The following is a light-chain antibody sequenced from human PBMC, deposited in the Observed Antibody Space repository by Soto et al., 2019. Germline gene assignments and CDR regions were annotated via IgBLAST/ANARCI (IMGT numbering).Light chain of an antibody. CDR1: QSVSSY. CDR2: DAS. V-gene: IGKV3-11*01. J-gene: IGKJ5*01. Sequence: EIVLTQSPATLSLSPGERATLSCRASQSVSSYLAWYQQKPGQAPRLLIYDASNRATGIPARFSGSGSGTDFTLTISSLEPDDLAVYYCQQRSNWITFGQGTRLEIK. CDR3: QQRSNWIT.